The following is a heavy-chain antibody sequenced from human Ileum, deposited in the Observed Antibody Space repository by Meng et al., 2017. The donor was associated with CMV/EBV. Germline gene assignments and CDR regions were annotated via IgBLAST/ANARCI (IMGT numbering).Heavy chain of an antibody. V-gene: IGHV5-51*01. D-gene: IGHD2-15*01. CDR2: IYPGDSDT. CDR1: GYSFTSYW. CDR3: ARLHLYCSGGSCDGAHMPYYFDY. Sequence: GGSLRLSCKGSGYSFTSYWIGWVRQMPGKGLEWMGIIYPGDSDTRYSPSFQGQVTISADKSISTAYLQWSSLKASDTAMYYCARLHLYCSGGSCDGAHMPYYFDYWGQGTLVTVSS. J-gene: IGHJ4*02.